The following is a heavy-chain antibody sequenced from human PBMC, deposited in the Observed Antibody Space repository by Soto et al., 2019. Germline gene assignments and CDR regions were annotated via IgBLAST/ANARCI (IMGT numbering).Heavy chain of an antibody. CDR3: ERHRARNWFDP. CDR2: IYYSGST. D-gene: IGHD6-6*01. V-gene: IGHV4-39*01. CDR1: GGSISSSSYY. Sequence: PSETLSLTCIVSGGSISSSSYYWGWIRQPPGKGLGWIGSIYYSGSTYYNPSLKSRVTISVDTSKNQFSLKLSSVTAADTAVFYCERHRARNWFDPWGQGTLVTVSS. J-gene: IGHJ5*02.